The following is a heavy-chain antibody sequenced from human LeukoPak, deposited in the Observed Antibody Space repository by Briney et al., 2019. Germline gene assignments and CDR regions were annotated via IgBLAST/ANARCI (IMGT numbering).Heavy chain of an antibody. V-gene: IGHV4-59*01. Sequence: SETLSLTCTVSGASITDYHWNWIRQTPGRGLEWIGKISDSGITNYHPSFRGRVDISVDTSQSQFSLNLHSVTAADTALYYCARVYSQSFPFFDRWGHGTLVTVSS. D-gene: IGHD6-13*01. CDR2: ISDSGIT. CDR3: ARVYSQSFPFFDR. J-gene: IGHJ5*02. CDR1: GASITDYH.